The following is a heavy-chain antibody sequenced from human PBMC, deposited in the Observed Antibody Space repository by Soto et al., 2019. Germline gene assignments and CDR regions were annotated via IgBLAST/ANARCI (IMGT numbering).Heavy chain of an antibody. D-gene: IGHD3-3*02. Sequence: QVQLQESGPGLVKPSETLSLTCSVSSGSISSSDYYWSLIRQPPGKGLEWIGYINYSGRTYYKPCLKSRLSMSIDTSKNQFSLRLTSVTVADTAVYCCARFSNMGKDYCVDVWGKGTAFTVSS. V-gene: IGHV4-30-4*01. J-gene: IGHJ6*04. CDR1: SGSISSSDYY. CDR3: ARFSNMGKDYCVDV. CDR2: INYSGRT.